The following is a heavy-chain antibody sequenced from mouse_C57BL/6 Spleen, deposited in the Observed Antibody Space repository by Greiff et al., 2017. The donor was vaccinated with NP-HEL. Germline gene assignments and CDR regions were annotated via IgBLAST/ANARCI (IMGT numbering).Heavy chain of an antibody. Sequence: QVQLKESGPELVKPGASVKISCKASGYTFTDYYINWVKQRPGQGLEWIGWIFPGSGSTYYNEKFKGKATLTVDKSSSTAYMLLSSLTSEDSAVYFCARSSVITTVGGYFDYWGQGTTLTVSS. J-gene: IGHJ2*01. CDR2: IFPGSGST. D-gene: IGHD1-1*01. CDR3: ARSSVITTVGGYFDY. V-gene: IGHV1-75*01. CDR1: GYTFTDYY.